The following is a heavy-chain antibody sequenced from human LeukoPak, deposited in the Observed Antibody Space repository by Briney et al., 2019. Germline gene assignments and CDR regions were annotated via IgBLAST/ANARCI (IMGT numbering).Heavy chain of an antibody. D-gene: IGHD2-21*02. CDR3: AGAYCGGDCYSGRAFDI. Sequence: SETLSLTCAVSGGSISSSYWWSWVRQPPGKGLEWIGEVYHSGSTNCYPSLKSRVTISIEKSKNQFSLKLSSVTAADTAVYYCAGAYCGGDCYSGRAFDIWGQGTMVTVSS. CDR2: VYHSGST. CDR1: GGSISSSYW. J-gene: IGHJ3*02. V-gene: IGHV4-4*02.